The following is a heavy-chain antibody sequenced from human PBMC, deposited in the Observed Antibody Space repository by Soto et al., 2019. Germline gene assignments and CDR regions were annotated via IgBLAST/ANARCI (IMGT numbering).Heavy chain of an antibody. V-gene: IGHV3-30*18. CDR1: GFTFSSYG. Sequence: GGSLRLSCAASGFTFSSYGMHWVRQAPGKGLEWVAVISYDGSNKYYADSVKGRFTISRDNSKNTLYLQMNSLRAEDTAVYYCAKGYSGSDYWAFDIWGQGTMVTVSS. J-gene: IGHJ3*02. CDR3: AKGYSGSDYWAFDI. CDR2: ISYDGSNK. D-gene: IGHD1-26*01.